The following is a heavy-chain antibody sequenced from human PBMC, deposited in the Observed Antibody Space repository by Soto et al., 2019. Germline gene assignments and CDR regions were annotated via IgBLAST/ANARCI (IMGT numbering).Heavy chain of an antibody. Sequence: EVQLVESGGGLVQPDRSLRLSCAASGFTFDDYAMHWVRRVPGKGLEWVSSISWNSNIIGYADSVKGRFTISRDNAKNSLYLQMNSLRPEDTALYYCAKGGPDGFCSGGRCYFDYWGQGTLVTVSS. CDR2: ISWNSNII. J-gene: IGHJ4*02. V-gene: IGHV3-9*01. CDR1: GFTFDDYA. CDR3: AKGGPDGFCSGGRCYFDY. D-gene: IGHD2-15*01.